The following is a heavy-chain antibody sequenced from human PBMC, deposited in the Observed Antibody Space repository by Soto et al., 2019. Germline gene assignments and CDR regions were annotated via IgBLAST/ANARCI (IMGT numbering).Heavy chain of an antibody. Sequence: PGGSLRLSCAASGFTFGDHGMHWVRQAPGKGLEWVARIWYDGSNEYYADSVKGRFTISRDNSKNTLYLQMNSLRAEDTAVYYCAREGGPSPYGMDVWGQGTAVTVSS. CDR3: AREGGPSPYGMDV. CDR1: GFTFGDHG. D-gene: IGHD2-2*01. CDR2: IWYDGSNE. V-gene: IGHV3-33*01. J-gene: IGHJ6*02.